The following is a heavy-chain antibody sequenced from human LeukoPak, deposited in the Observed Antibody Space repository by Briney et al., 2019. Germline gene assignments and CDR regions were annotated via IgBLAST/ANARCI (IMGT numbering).Heavy chain of an antibody. D-gene: IGHD3-10*01. CDR1: GGSISSSSYY. Sequence: KPSETLSLTCTVSGGSISSSSYYWGWIRQPPGKGLEWIGSIYYSGSTYNNPSLKSRVTISVDTSKIQFSLKLSSVTAADTAVYYCARETSEGFGESDAFDIWGQGTMVTVSS. CDR3: ARETSEGFGESDAFDI. V-gene: IGHV4-39*07. J-gene: IGHJ3*02. CDR2: IYYSGST.